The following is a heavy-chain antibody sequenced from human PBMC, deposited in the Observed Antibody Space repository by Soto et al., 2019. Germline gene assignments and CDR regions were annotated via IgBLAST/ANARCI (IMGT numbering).Heavy chain of an antibody. V-gene: IGHV4-59*01. D-gene: IGHD5-18*01. CDR1: GGSISSYY. CDR2: IYYSGST. CDR3: VRERGYSYGSDYGMDV. Sequence: SETLSLTCTVSGGSISSYYWSWIRQPPGKGLEWIGYIYYSGSTTYNPSLKSRVTISVDTSKNQFSLKLSSVTAADTAVYYCVRERGYSYGSDYGMDVWGQGTTVTVSS. J-gene: IGHJ6*02.